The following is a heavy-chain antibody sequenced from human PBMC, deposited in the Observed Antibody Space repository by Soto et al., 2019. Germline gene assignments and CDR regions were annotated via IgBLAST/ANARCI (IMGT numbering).Heavy chain of an antibody. J-gene: IGHJ4*02. CDR1: GGTCSSYA. Sequence: QVQLVQSGAEVKKPGSSVKVSCKASGGTCSSYAISWVRQAPGQGLEWMGGIIPIFGTAHYAQKFQGRLTITADESTSTAYMDLNSLRSEDTAVYYCARGEQLDHFDYWGQGTLVTVSS. CDR2: IIPIFGTA. CDR3: ARGEQLDHFDY. D-gene: IGHD6-13*01. V-gene: IGHV1-69*12.